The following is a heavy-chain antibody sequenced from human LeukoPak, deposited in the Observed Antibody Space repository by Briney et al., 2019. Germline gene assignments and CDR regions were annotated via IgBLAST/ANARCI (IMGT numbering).Heavy chain of an antibody. V-gene: IGHV4-59*11. Sequence: NSSETLSLTCTVSGGSISSHYWSWIRQPPGKGLEWIGYIYYSGSTNYNPSLKSRVTISVDTYKNQFSLKLSSVTAADTAVYYCARGGPPYYYDSSGYLDYWGQGTLVTVSS. CDR1: GGSISSHY. CDR2: IYYSGST. CDR3: ARGGPPYYYDSSGYLDY. D-gene: IGHD3-22*01. J-gene: IGHJ4*02.